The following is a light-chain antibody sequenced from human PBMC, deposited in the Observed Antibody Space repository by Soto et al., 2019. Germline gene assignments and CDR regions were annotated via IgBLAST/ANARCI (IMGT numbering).Light chain of an antibody. V-gene: IGKV1-9*01. Sequence: TMTYQASQVISTSLAWYQVKPGKAPKLLIYAASTLESGVPSRFSATVSGTEFSLTISSLHPEDPANYHCQQLFDPPLTFAQGTRLEI. CDR3: QQLFDPPLT. J-gene: IGKJ5*01. CDR1: QVISTS. CDR2: AAS.